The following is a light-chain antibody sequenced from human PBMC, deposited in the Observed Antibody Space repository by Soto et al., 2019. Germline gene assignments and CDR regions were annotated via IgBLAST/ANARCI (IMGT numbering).Light chain of an antibody. V-gene: IGKV3-20*01. CDR3: QHYGSSSYT. Sequence: EIVLTQSPGTLSLSSGERATLSCRASQSVSSSYLAWYQQKPGQPPRLLIYVVSSRATGVPDRFSGSGSGTDFTLNISRLEPEDFAVYYCQHYGSSSYTFGQGAKLEIK. CDR1: QSVSSSY. J-gene: IGKJ2*01. CDR2: VVS.